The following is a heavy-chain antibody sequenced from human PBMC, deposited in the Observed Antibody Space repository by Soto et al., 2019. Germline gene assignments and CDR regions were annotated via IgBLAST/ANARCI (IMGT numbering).Heavy chain of an antibody. CDR1: GYTFRLYG. CDR2: ISANDGKT. V-gene: IGHV1-18*01. CDR3: ARKGTGAPVDY. Sequence: ASVKVSRKASGYTFRLYGITRVRQAPGQRPQWMGWISANDGKTHYAQKSQGRATMTSDPSTSTAYLEVRSLRTENTAVYYCARKGTGAPVDYWAQGTLVTVPS. J-gene: IGHJ4*02.